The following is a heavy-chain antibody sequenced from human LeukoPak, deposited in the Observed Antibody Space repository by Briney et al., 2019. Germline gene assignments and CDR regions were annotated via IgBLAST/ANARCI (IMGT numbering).Heavy chain of an antibody. J-gene: IGHJ4*02. CDR2: IYYSGST. Sequence: SETLSLTCTVSGGSISSSSYYWGWLRQPPGKGLKWIGSIYYSGSTYYNPSLKSRVTISVDTSKNQFSLKLSSVTAADTAVYYCARQIAAAGSQIIDYWGQGTLVTVSS. D-gene: IGHD6-13*01. V-gene: IGHV4-39*01. CDR3: ARQIAAAGSQIIDY. CDR1: GGSISSSSYY.